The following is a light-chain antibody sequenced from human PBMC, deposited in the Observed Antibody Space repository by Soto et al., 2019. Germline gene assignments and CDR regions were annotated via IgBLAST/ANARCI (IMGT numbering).Light chain of an antibody. Sequence: EIVLTQSPATLSLSPWERATLSCRASQSVSSYLAWYQQKPGQAPRLLIYDTSIRASGIPARFSSRGSRTYFPLTISLLDPEDFAEYYCQQNSSSGTFGQGTKVDIK. CDR1: QSVSSY. CDR3: QQNSSSGT. CDR2: DTS. V-gene: IGKV3-11*01. J-gene: IGKJ1*01.